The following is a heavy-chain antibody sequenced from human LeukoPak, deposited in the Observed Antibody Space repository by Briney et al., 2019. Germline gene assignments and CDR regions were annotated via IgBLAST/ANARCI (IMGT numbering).Heavy chain of an antibody. CDR3: ARAQYYLDS. CDR1: GFTFSDYY. J-gene: IGHJ4*02. V-gene: IGHV3-11*06. CDR2: ISSSSSNR. Sequence: PGGSLRLSCAASGFTFSDYYMSWIRQAPGKGLGWVSYISSSSSNRNYADSVKGRFTISRDNAKNSLYLQMNSLRAEDTAVYYCARAQYYLDSWGQGTLVTVSS.